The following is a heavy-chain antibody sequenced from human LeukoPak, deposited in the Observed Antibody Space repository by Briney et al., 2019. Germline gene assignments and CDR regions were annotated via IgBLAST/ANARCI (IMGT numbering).Heavy chain of an antibody. V-gene: IGHV4-39*02. D-gene: IGHD3-10*01. CDR3: AREGSGEPPEEVDAFDI. CDR2: IYYSGST. Sequence: PSETLSLTCTVSGGSISSSTFYWGWIRQPPGKGLEWIGNIYYSGSTYYNPSLKSRVTISVDTSKNQFSLKLSSVTAADTAVYYCAREGSGEPPEEVDAFDIWGQGTMVTVSS. CDR1: GGSISSSTFY. J-gene: IGHJ3*02.